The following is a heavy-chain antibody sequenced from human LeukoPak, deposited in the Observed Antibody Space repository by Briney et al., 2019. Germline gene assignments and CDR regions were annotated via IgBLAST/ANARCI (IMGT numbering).Heavy chain of an antibody. D-gene: IGHD5-18*01. J-gene: IGHJ4*02. Sequence: GGSLRLSCAASGFTVSSNYMNWVRQAPGRGLEWVSVIYDGGSTDYADSVKGRFTISRDNSKNMLYLQMNSLRAEDTAVYYCARGYSYGYIRYWGQGTLVTVSS. CDR1: GFTVSSNY. CDR2: IYDGGST. V-gene: IGHV3-66*01. CDR3: ARGYSYGYIRY.